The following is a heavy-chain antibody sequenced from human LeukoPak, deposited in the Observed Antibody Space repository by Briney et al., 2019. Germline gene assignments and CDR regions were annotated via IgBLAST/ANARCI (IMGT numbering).Heavy chain of an antibody. D-gene: IGHD6-13*01. Sequence: PSETLSLTCAVSGYSISSGYYWGWIRPPPGKGLEWIGSIYHSGSTYYNPSLKSRVTISVDTSKNQFSLKLSSVTAADTAVYYSARLEIAAANFDYWGQGTLVTVSS. J-gene: IGHJ4*02. CDR1: GYSISSGYY. CDR3: ARLEIAAANFDY. V-gene: IGHV4-38-2*01. CDR2: IYHSGST.